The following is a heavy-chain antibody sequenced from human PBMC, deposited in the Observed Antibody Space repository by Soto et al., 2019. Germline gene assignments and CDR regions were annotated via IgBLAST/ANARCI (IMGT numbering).Heavy chain of an antibody. CDR1: GFTFSSYA. J-gene: IGHJ3*02. CDR2: ISGSGGST. CDR3: AKEPHSSGWYGVDAFDI. V-gene: IGHV3-23*01. D-gene: IGHD6-19*01. Sequence: EVQLLESGGGLVQPGGSLRLSCAASGFTFSSYAMSWVRQAPGKGLEWVSAISGSGGSTYYADSVKGRFTISRDNSKNTLYLQMNSLRAEDTAVYYCAKEPHSSGWYGVDAFDIWGQGTMVTVSS.